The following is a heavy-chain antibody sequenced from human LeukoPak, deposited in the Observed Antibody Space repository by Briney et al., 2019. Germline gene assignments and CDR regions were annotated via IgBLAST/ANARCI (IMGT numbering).Heavy chain of an antibody. CDR3: ARAVTTVTNWFDP. CDR1: GGSISSGDYY. J-gene: IGHJ5*02. CDR2: IYYSGST. Sequence: SETLSLTCTVSGGSISSGDYYWRWIRQPPGKGLEWIGYIYYSGSTYYNPSLKSRVTISVDTSKNQFSLKLSSVTAADTAVYYCARAVTTVTNWFDPWGQGTLVTVSS. V-gene: IGHV4-30-4*01. D-gene: IGHD4-17*01.